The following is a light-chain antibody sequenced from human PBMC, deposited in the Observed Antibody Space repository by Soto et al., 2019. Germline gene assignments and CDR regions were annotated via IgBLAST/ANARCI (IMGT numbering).Light chain of an antibody. CDR1: QSVLYSSNNKNY. CDR3: QQYYSTPYT. CDR2: WAS. Sequence: DIVMTQSPDSLAVYLGERATINCKSSQSVLYSSNNKNYLAWHQQKPGQPPKLLIYWASTRESGVPDRFSGSGSGTDFTLTISSLQAEDVAVYYCQQYYSTPYTFGQGTKLEIK. J-gene: IGKJ2*01. V-gene: IGKV4-1*01.